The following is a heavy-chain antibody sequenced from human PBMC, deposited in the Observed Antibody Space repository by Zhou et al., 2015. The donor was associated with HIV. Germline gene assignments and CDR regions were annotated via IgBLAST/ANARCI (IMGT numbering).Heavy chain of an antibody. D-gene: IGHD4-11*01. J-gene: IGHJ4*02. Sequence: QVQLVQSGAEVKKSGASIKVSCKTSGYSFSSHDINWVRQATGQGLEWVGWMNPNSGNTGFAQRFQGRVTMTRNTSITTAYMELSSLTSDDTAVYYCASSPSRDYHYWPYWGQGTPVTVSS. CDR2: MNPNSGNT. V-gene: IGHV1-8*01. CDR3: ASSPSRDYHYWPY. CDR1: GYSFSSHD.